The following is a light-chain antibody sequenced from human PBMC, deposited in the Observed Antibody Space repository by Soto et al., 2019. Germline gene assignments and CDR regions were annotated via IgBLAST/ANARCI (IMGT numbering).Light chain of an antibody. CDR1: QSVNTY. CDR2: AAS. V-gene: IGKV1-39*01. Sequence: DIQMTQSPSSLSASVGDRVTITCRASQSVNTYLHWYQQKAGQAPKLLIYAASNLQSGVPSRFSGRGSGTDFTLTVEGLQPEDFATYYCQQGYSNPWTFGQGTKVDI. J-gene: IGKJ1*01. CDR3: QQGYSNPWT.